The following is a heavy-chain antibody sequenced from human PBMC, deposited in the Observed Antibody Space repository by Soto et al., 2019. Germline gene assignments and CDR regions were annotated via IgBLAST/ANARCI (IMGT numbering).Heavy chain of an antibody. D-gene: IGHD6-6*01. Sequence: SETLSLTCAVYGGSFSGYYWSWIRQPPGKGLEWIGEINHSGSTNYNPSLKSRVTISVDTSKNQFSLKMSSVTAADTAVYYCARGYSSSSGGYYYYYCMDVWGQGTTVTVSS. CDR3: ARGYSSSSGGYYYYYCMDV. CDR1: GGSFSGYY. V-gene: IGHV4-34*01. J-gene: IGHJ6*02. CDR2: INHSGST.